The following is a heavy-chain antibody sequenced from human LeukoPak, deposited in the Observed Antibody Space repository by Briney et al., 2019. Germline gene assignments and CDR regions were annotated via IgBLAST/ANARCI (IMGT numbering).Heavy chain of an antibody. V-gene: IGHV3-21*04. J-gene: IGHJ4*02. CDR1: GFTFNTYS. Sequence: GGSLRLSCEASGFTFNTYSMNWARQAPGKGLEWVSSIDSSGGYMFYADSVKGRFIISRDNAKDSLYLQMNSLRAEDTAVYYCAKDAKYYYDSSENDYWGQGTLVTVSS. CDR2: IDSSGGYM. CDR3: AKDAKYYYDSSENDY. D-gene: IGHD3-22*01.